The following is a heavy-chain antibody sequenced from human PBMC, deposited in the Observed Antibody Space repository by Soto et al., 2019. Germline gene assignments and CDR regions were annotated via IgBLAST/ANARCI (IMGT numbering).Heavy chain of an antibody. CDR3: ARGRGYSYGLDP. V-gene: IGHV4-30-4*01. Sequence: ASETLSLTCTVSGDSISSINNYCSWIRQPPGEGLEWIGFISYSGTTSYSPSLKSRVAISLDTSKNQFSLSLNFVTAADTAVYYCARGRGYSYGLDPWGQGSLVTVSS. CDR1: GDSISSINNY. D-gene: IGHD5-18*01. J-gene: IGHJ5*02. CDR2: ISYSGTT.